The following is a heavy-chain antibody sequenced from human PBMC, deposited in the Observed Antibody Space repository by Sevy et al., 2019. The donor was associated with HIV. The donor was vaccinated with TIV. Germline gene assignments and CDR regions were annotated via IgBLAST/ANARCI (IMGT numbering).Heavy chain of an antibody. CDR1: GFIFSSYV. CDR2: ISGSGGYT. CDR3: EALTTAGRDY. Sequence: GGSLRLSCAASGFIFSSYVMSWVRQAPGKGLEWVSSISGSGGYTYYADSVKGRFTISIDNSNNMLYLQMNSLRAEDTAIYYCEALTTAGRDYWGQGTLVTVSS. D-gene: IGHD1-1*01. J-gene: IGHJ4*02. V-gene: IGHV3-23*01.